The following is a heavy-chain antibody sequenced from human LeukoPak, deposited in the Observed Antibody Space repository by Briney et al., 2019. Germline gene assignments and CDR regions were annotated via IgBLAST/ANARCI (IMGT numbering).Heavy chain of an antibody. CDR1: GGTFSSYA. CDR3: ARVPGPSPYYYDSSGYEDY. V-gene: IGHV1-69*13. D-gene: IGHD3-22*01. J-gene: IGHJ4*02. CDR2: IIPIFGTA. Sequence: ASVKVSCKASGGTFSSYAISWVRQAPGQGLEWMGGIIPIFGTANYAQKFQGRVTITADESTSTAYMELRSLRSDDTAVYYCARVPGPSPYYYDSSGYEDYWGQGTLVTVSS.